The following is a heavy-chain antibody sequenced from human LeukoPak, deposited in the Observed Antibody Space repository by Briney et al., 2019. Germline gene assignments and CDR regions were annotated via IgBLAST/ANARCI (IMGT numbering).Heavy chain of an antibody. V-gene: IGHV3-74*01. D-gene: IGHD2/OR15-2a*01. CDR2: IINDGITT. J-gene: IGHJ3*01. Sequence: GGSLRLSCAASGYTFGRYAMSWVRQAPGEGLVWVSRIINDGITTTYADSVKGRFTISRDNAKKTLYLQMNSLRADDTAVYYCAADGEYAFLVWGQGTMVTVSS. CDR1: GYTFGRYA. CDR3: AADGEYAFLV.